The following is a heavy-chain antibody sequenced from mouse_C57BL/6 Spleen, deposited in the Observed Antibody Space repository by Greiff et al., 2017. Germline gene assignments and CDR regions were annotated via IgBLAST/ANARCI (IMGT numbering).Heavy chain of an antibody. CDR3: VLYDYDLAWFAY. J-gene: IGHJ3*01. D-gene: IGHD2-4*01. CDR1: GYTFTDYY. V-gene: IGHV1-19*01. CDR2: INPYNGGT. Sequence: VQLQQSGPVLVKPGASVKMSCKASGYTFTDYYMNWVKQSHGKSLEWIGVINPYNGGTSYNQKFKGKATLTVDKSTSTAYMELNSLTSEDSAVYYCVLYDYDLAWFAYWGQGTLVTVSA.